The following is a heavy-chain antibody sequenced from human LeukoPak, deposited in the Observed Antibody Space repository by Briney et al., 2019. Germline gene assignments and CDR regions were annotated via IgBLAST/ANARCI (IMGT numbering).Heavy chain of an antibody. CDR2: FDPEDGET. V-gene: IGHV1-24*01. J-gene: IGHJ2*01. CDR1: GYTLTELS. CDR3: ARPQYYYDSSGYYWYFDL. D-gene: IGHD3-22*01. Sequence: ASVKVSCKVSGYTLTELSMHWVRQAPGKGLEWMGGFDPEDGETIYAQKFQGRVTMTEDTSTDTAHMELSSLRSEDTAVYYCARPQYYYDSSGYYWYFDLWGRGTLVTVSS.